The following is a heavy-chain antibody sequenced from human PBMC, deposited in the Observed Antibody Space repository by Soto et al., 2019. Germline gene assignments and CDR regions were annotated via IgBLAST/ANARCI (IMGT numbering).Heavy chain of an antibody. CDR1: GGSFSGYY. J-gene: IGHJ4*02. D-gene: IGHD4-17*01. Sequence: SETLSLTCAVYGGSFSGYYWSWIRQPPGKGLEWIGEINHSGSTNYNPSLKSRVTISVDTSKNQFSLKLSSVTAADTAVYYCARDFPPTPGESYYFDYWGQGTLVTVSS. CDR2: INHSGST. V-gene: IGHV4-34*01. CDR3: ARDFPPTPGESYYFDY.